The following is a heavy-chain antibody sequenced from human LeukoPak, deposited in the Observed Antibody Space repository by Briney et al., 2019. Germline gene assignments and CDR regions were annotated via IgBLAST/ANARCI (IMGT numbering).Heavy chain of an antibody. CDR1: GGSISRYY. CDR3: AREPPGY. V-gene: IGHV4-59*12. J-gene: IGHJ4*02. CDR2: IYYSGST. Sequence: PSETLSLTCTVSGGSISRYYWNWIRQPPGKGLEWIGYIYYSGSTSYNPSLKSRVTISIDASKNQFSLKLSSVTAADTAVYYCAREPPGYWGQGILVTVSS.